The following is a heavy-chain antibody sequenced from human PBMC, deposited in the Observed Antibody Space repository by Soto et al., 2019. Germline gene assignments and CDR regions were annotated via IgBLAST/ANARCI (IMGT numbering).Heavy chain of an antibody. Sequence: SETLSLTCTVSGGSISSGGYYWSWIRQHPGKGLEWIGYIYYSGSTYYNPSLKSRVTISVDTSKNQFSLKLSSVTAADTAVYYCARDSARGDFDYWGQGTLVTVSS. CDR2: IYYSGST. CDR1: GGSISSGGYY. D-gene: IGHD3-10*01. V-gene: IGHV4-31*03. J-gene: IGHJ4*02. CDR3: ARDSARGDFDY.